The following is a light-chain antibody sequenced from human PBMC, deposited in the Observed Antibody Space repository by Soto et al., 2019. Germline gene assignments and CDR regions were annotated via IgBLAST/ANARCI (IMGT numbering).Light chain of an antibody. Sequence: DIQMTQSPSTLSASVGDRVTITCRASQGISTWLAWYQQKPGKAPKLLIYKASSLEGGVPSRFSGSGSGTEFNITVSSLQPDAFATYYCQQYNTYPLTFGGGTTVEIK. CDR3: QQYNTYPLT. J-gene: IGKJ4*01. CDR1: QGISTW. V-gene: IGKV1-5*03. CDR2: KAS.